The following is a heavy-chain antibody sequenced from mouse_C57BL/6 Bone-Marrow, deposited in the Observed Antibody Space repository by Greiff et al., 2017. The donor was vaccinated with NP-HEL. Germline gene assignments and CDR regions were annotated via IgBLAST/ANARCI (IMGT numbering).Heavy chain of an antibody. CDR1: GFTFSSYG. J-gene: IGHJ4*01. Sequence: DVMLVESGGDLVKPGGSLKLSCAASGFTFSSYGMSWVRQTPDKRLEWVATISSGGSYTYYPDSVKGRFTISRDNAKNTLYLQMSSLKSEDTAMYYCARHGITTVVPYAMDYWGQGTSVTVSS. CDR2: ISSGGSYT. V-gene: IGHV5-6*02. D-gene: IGHD1-1*01. CDR3: ARHGITTVVPYAMDY.